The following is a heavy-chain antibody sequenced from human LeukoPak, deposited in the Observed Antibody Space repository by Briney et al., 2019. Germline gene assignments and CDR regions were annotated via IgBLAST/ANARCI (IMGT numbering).Heavy chain of an antibody. CDR3: ARVSPFDY. V-gene: IGHV3-66*01. CDR2: IYSGGST. J-gene: IGHJ4*02. CDR1: GFTVSNNY. Sequence: GGSLRLSCAASGFTVSNNYMTWVRQAPGKGLEWVSVIYSGGSTYYADSVQGRFTISRDNAKNTLYLQMNSLRAEDTAVYYCARVSPFDYWGQGTLVTVSS.